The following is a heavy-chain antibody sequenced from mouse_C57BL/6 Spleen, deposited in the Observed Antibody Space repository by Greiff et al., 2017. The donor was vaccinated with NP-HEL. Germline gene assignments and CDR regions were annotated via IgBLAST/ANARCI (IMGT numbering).Heavy chain of an antibody. Sequence: EVQLQQSGPGMVKPSQSLSLTCTVTGYSITSGYDWHWIRHFPGNKLEWMGYISYSGSTNYNPSLKSRISITHDTSKNHFFLKLNSVTTEDTATYYCARDDYYGGFAYWGQGTLVTVSA. J-gene: IGHJ3*01. CDR2: ISYSGST. CDR1: GYSITSGYD. CDR3: ARDDYYGGFAY. V-gene: IGHV3-1*01. D-gene: IGHD1-1*01.